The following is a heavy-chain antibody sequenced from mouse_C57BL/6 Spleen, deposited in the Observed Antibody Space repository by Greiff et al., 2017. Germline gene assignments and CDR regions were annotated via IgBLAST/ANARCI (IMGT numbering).Heavy chain of an antibody. CDR2: INPSNGGT. D-gene: IGHD1-1*01. CDR1: GYTFPSYW. J-gene: IGHJ1*03. CDR3: ARSEYGSSHRWYFDV. V-gene: IGHV1-53*01. Sequence: QVQLQQPGTELVKPGASVKLSCKASGYTFPSYWMHWVKQRPGQGLEWIGNINPSNGGTNYNEKFKSQATLTVDKSSSTADMQLSSLTSEDSAVYYWARSEYGSSHRWYFDVWGTGTTVNVSS.